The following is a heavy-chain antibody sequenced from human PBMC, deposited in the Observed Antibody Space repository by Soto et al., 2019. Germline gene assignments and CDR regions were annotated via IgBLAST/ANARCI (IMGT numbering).Heavy chain of an antibody. V-gene: IGHV3-30-3*01. CDR3: AREIDSPGYCSGGSCRGPFDY. CDR1: GFTFSSYA. Sequence: GGSLRLSCAASGFTFSSYAMHWVRQAPGKGLEWVAVISYDGSNKYYADSVKGRFTISRDNSKNTLYLQMNSLRAEDTAVYYCAREIDSPGYCSGGSCRGPFDYWGQGTLVTVSS. CDR2: ISYDGSNK. J-gene: IGHJ4*02. D-gene: IGHD2-15*01.